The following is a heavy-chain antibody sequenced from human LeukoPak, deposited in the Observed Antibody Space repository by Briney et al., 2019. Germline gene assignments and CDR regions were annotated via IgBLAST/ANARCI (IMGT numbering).Heavy chain of an antibody. CDR1: GFTFSSYA. CDR2: ISGSGGST. CDR3: AKVPVEMATIRTTFDY. D-gene: IGHD5-24*01. Sequence: GGSLRLSCAASGFTFSSYAMSWVRQAPGKGLEWVSAISGSGGSTYYADSVKGRFTISRDNSKNTLYLQMNSLRAEDTAVYYCAKVPVEMATIRTTFDYWGQGTLVTVSS. J-gene: IGHJ4*02. V-gene: IGHV3-23*01.